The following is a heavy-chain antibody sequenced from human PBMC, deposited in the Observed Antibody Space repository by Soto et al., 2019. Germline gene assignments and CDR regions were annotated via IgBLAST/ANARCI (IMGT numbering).Heavy chain of an antibody. CDR3: ARDQFPRDGLYNHPKAGLTDS. CDR2: VNPGGGAS. Sequence: QVRLVQSGAIVTKPGSSLKVSCQTSGYTFTSHYLHWVRQTPGQGLEWLGLVNPGGGASTYAQSFQGRVTMTRDTTTSTVYMHLSSVRPEDTAIYYCARDQFPRDGLYNHPKAGLTDSWGQGTLGTVSS. CDR1: GYTFTSHY. D-gene: IGHD1-1*01. V-gene: IGHV1-46*01. J-gene: IGHJ5*02.